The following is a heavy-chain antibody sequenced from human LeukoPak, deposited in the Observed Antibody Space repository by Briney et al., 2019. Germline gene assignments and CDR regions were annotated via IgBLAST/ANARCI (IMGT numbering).Heavy chain of an antibody. D-gene: IGHD4-11*01. V-gene: IGHV4-59*01. J-gene: IGHJ3*02. CDR1: GGSIGSYY. CDR2: IYYGGST. CDR3: ARVQLTHDAFDM. Sequence: SETLSLTCTVSGGSIGSYYWSWIRQPPGKGLEWIGYIYYGGSTNYNPSLKSRVTISVDTSKNQFSLKLSSVTAADTAVYYCARVQLTHDAFDMWGQGTMVTVSS.